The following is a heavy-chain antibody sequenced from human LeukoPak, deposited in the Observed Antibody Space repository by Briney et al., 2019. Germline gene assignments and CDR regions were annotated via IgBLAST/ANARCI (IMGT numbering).Heavy chain of an antibody. CDR2: IYTSGST. Sequence: SETLSLTCTVSGGSISSYYWSWIRQPAGKGLEWIGRIYTSGSTNYNPSLKSRVTMSVDTSKNQFSLKLSSMTAADTAVYYCARDSSSGWFDPFFDYWGQGTLVTVSS. V-gene: IGHV4-4*07. CDR1: GGSISSYY. CDR3: ARDSSSGWFDPFFDY. J-gene: IGHJ4*02. D-gene: IGHD6-19*01.